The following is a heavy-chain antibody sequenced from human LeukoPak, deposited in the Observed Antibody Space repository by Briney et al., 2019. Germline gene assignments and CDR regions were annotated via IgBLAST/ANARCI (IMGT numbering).Heavy chain of an antibody. D-gene: IGHD4-17*01. Sequence: GGSLRLSCAASGFTFSSYSMNWVRQAPGKGLEWVSSISTSSSYIYYADSAKGRFTISRDNAKNSLYLQMNSLRAEDTAVYYCAREGYGDYYYYYGMDVWGQGTTVTVSS. V-gene: IGHV3-21*01. CDR3: AREGYGDYYYYYGMDV. J-gene: IGHJ6*02. CDR1: GFTFSSYS. CDR2: ISTSSSYI.